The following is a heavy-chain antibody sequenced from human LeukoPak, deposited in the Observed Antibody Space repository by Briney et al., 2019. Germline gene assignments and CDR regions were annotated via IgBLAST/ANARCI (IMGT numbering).Heavy chain of an antibody. D-gene: IGHD6-6*01. J-gene: IGHJ4*02. Sequence: GGSLRLSCAASGFTFRVYAMTWVRQAPGKGLEWVAFIRYDGSNKYYADSVKGRFTISRDNSKNTLFLQMNSLRTEDTAVYYCAKGEYNSSPFTYWGQATLVTLSS. CDR2: IRYDGSNK. V-gene: IGHV3-30*02. CDR3: AKGEYNSSPFTY. CDR1: GFTFRVYA.